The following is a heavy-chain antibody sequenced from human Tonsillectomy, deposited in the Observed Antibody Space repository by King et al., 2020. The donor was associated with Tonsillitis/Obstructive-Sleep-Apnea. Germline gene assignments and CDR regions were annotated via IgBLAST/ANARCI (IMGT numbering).Heavy chain of an antibody. CDR3: ARALDYYYGMDV. CDR2: ISYDGNNK. CDR1: GFTFSSYA. Sequence: QLVQSGGGVVQPGRSLRLSFAASGFTFSSYAMHWVRQAPGKGLQWVAIISYDGNNKYYADSVKGRFTISRDNSKKTLYLQMNSLRAEDTAVYYCARALDYYYGMDVWGQGTTVTVSS. V-gene: IGHV3-30*04. J-gene: IGHJ6*02.